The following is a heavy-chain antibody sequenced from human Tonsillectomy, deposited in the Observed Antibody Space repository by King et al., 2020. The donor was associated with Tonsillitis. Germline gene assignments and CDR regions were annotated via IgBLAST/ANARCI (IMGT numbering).Heavy chain of an antibody. J-gene: IGHJ4*02. CDR3: TTTGDF. D-gene: IGHD1-1*01. Sequence: ESGGGLVQHGGSLRLSCSASGFTFSDYAMHWVRQATGKGLEYVSGISDNGGIVYNADSVKGRCAISRDNSKNTLYLQMSSLRAEDSALYYCTTTGDFWGQGILVTVSS. CDR2: ISDNGGIV. CDR1: GFTFSDYA. V-gene: IGHV3-64D*06.